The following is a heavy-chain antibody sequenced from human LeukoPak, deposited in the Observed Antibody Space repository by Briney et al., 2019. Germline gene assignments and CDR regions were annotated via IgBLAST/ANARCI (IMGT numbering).Heavy chain of an antibody. V-gene: IGHV3-20*04. J-gene: IGHJ6*03. D-gene: IGHD5-18*01. CDR1: GFTFDDYA. CDR2: INWNGRIT. Sequence: GGSLRLSCAASGFTFDDYAMNWVRQVPGRGLEWVSGINWNGRITVYADSVKDRFTISRQNTKNSLYLYMNNLGGEDTALYFCARGSVQLWLRDTYYYMDVWGKGTTVTVSS. CDR3: ARGSVQLWLRDTYYYMDV.